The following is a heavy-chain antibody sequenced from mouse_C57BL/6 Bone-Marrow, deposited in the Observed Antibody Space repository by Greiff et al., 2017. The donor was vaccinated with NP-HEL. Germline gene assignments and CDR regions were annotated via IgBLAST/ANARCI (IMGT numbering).Heavy chain of an antibody. CDR3: ASVATRNYYFDY. J-gene: IGHJ2*01. CDR1: GYTFTSYW. Sequence: QVRLQQSGAELVKPGASVKLSCKASGYTFTSYWMHWVKQRPGQGLEWIGMIHPNSGSTNYNEKFKSKATLTVDKSSSTAYMQLSSLTSEDSAVYYCASVATRNYYFDYWGQGTTLTVSS. D-gene: IGHD1-1*01. CDR2: IHPNSGST. V-gene: IGHV1-64*01.